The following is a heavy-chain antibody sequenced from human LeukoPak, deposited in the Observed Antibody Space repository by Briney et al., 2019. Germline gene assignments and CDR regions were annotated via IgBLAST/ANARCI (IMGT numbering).Heavy chain of an antibody. CDR3: TTPIFRLRVD. CDR1: GFTFSSYG. CDR2: IKSKTDGGTT. V-gene: IGHV3-15*01. Sequence: GGSLRLSCAASGFTFSSYGMHWVRQAPGKGLEWVGRIKSKTDGGTTDYAAPVKGRFTISRDDSKNTLYLQMNSLKTEDTAVYYCTTPIFRLRVDWGQGTLVTVSS. J-gene: IGHJ4*02. D-gene: IGHD3-3*01.